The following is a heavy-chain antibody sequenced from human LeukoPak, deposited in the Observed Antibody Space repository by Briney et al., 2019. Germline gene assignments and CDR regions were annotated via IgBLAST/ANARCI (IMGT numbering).Heavy chain of an antibody. J-gene: IGHJ3*01. V-gene: IGHV1-18*01. CDR3: ARDYYDSQGAFDL. D-gene: IGHD3-22*01. CDR1: GYSLTKYG. Sequence: GASVKVSCKASGYSLTKYGLNWVRQAPGQGLEWMGWISAYNGNSKYAQKIQGRVTMTTDTSTSTAYMELRSLRSDDTAMYFCARDYYDSQGAFDLWGQGTVVTVSS. CDR2: ISAYNGNS.